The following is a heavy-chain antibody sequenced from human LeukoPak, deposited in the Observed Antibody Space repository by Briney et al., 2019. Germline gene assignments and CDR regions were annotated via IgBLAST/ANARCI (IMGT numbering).Heavy chain of an antibody. V-gene: IGHV3-7*01. CDR3: ARDSGGALDY. J-gene: IGHJ4*02. CDR2: IKQDESDK. CDR1: GFTFSTYW. Sequence: PGGSLRLSCAASGFTFSTYWMAWVRQAPGKGLEWVANIKQDESDKNYVDSVKGRFTISRDNTKNSLYLQMNSLRAEDTAVYFCARDSGGALDYWGQGILVTVSS. D-gene: IGHD3-10*01.